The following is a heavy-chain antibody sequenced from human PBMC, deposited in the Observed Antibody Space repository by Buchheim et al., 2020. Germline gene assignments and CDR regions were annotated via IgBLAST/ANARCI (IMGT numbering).Heavy chain of an antibody. Sequence: QVQLVESGGGVVQPGRSLRLSCAASGFTFSSYGMHWVRQAPGKGLEWVAVISYDGSNKYYADSVKGRFTISRDNSKNTLYLQMNSLRAEETAVYYCAKSAYYDSSAGMSYYYGMDVWGQGTT. CDR2: ISYDGSNK. CDR1: GFTFSSYG. J-gene: IGHJ6*02. V-gene: IGHV3-30*18. D-gene: IGHD3-22*01. CDR3: AKSAYYDSSAGMSYYYGMDV.